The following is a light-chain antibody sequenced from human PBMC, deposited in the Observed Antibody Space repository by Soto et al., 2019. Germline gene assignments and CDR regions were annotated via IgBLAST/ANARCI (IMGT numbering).Light chain of an antibody. V-gene: IGKV3-20*01. CDR2: GAS. Sequence: EIVLTQSPGTVSLSPGERATLSCRASQSVSRNYLVWYQQKPGQAPRLLIYGASSRATGIPDRFSGSGSGTDFTLTISKLEPEDFAVYYCQQSGSSPWTFGQGTKVDIK. CDR3: QQSGSSPWT. CDR1: QSVSRNY. J-gene: IGKJ1*01.